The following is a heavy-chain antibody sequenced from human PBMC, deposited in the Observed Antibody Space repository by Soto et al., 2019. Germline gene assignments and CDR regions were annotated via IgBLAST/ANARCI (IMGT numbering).Heavy chain of an antibody. D-gene: IGHD2-2*01. CDR3: VRAACSSTSCYKYYAYGKDV. J-gene: IGHJ6*02. V-gene: IGHV1-2*02. Sequence: ASVKVSCKTSGYTFADFYIHWVRQAPGQGLEWMGWMNPDSGVTDLAQKFRGRVTMARDTSASTAYLELGSLRSEDTAVYYCVRAACSSTSCYKYYAYGKDVWGQGTAVTVSS. CDR2: MNPDSGVT. CDR1: GYTFADFY.